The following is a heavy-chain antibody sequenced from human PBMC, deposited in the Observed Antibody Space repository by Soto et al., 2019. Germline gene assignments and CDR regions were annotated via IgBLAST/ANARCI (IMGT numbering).Heavy chain of an antibody. Sequence: QVQLVQSGAEVKKPGASVKVSCKVSGYTLTELSMHWVRQAPGKGLEWMGGFDPEDGETIYAQKLRGRVTLTEDTSTDTAYMELSSLRSEDTAVYYCATFPRGGSYSPRPYYYYYGMDVWGQGTTVTVSS. CDR1: GYTLTELS. J-gene: IGHJ6*02. D-gene: IGHD1-26*01. CDR2: FDPEDGET. V-gene: IGHV1-24*01. CDR3: ATFPRGGSYSPRPYYYYYGMDV.